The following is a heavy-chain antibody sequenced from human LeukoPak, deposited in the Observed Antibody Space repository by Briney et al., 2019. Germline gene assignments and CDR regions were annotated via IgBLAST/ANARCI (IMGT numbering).Heavy chain of an antibody. Sequence: PSETLSLTCAVYGGCFSGYYWSWIRQPPGKGLEWIGEINHSGSTNYNPSLKSRVTISVDTSKNQFSLKLSSVTAADTAVYYCARGLPQHYDYVWGSYRPYFDYWGQGTLVTVSS. CDR3: ARGLPQHYDYVWGSYRPYFDY. CDR1: GGCFSGYY. D-gene: IGHD3-16*02. J-gene: IGHJ4*02. CDR2: INHSGST. V-gene: IGHV4-34*01.